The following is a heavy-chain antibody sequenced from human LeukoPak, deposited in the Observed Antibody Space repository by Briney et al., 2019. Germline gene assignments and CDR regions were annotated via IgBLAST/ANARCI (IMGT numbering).Heavy chain of an antibody. CDR1: GFTFSINA. CDR2: ISYSGDST. Sequence: PGGSLRLSCATSGFTFSINAMSWVRQAPGKGLEWVSVISYSGDSTYYADSVKGRFTISRDNSKNTLYLQMNSLRAEDTAVYDCAKVGILVGGDYYDYWGQGTLVTVSS. D-gene: IGHD3-22*01. V-gene: IGHV3-23*01. J-gene: IGHJ4*02. CDR3: AKVGILVGGDYYDY.